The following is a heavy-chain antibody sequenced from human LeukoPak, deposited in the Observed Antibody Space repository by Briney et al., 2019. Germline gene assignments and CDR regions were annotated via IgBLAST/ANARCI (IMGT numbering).Heavy chain of an antibody. V-gene: IGHV3-30*03. CDR1: GFTFRSYG. CDR3: ARSSYSSSSSV. J-gene: IGHJ3*01. Sequence: GRSLRLSCAASGFTFRSYGMHWVRQAPGKGLEWVAVISYDGSNKYYEDSVKGRFTISRDNSKNTLYLQMNSLRVEDTAVYYCARSSYSSSSSVWGQGTMVTVSS. D-gene: IGHD6-6*01. CDR2: ISYDGSNK.